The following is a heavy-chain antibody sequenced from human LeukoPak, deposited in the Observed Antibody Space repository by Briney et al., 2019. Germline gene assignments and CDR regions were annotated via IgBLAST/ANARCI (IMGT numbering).Heavy chain of an antibody. D-gene: IGHD3-22*01. CDR1: GYSFTSYW. J-gene: IGHJ5*02. CDR3: ARHSAYYDSSGYYPNWFDP. V-gene: IGHV5-51*01. CDR2: IYPGDSDT. Sequence: GESLKISCKGSGYSFTSYWIGWVRQMPGKGLEWMGIIYPGDSDTRYSPSFQGQVTISADKSIGTAYLQWSSLKASDTAMYYCARHSAYYDSSGYYPNWFDPWGQGTLVTVSS.